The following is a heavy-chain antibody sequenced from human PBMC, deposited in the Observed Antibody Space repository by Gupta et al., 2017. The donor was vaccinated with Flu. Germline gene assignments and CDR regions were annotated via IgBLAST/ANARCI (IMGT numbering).Heavy chain of an antibody. CDR1: GFTFGTYW. J-gene: IGHJ4*02. CDR3: ATNRNKVFDH. Sequence: EVQLVESGGGLVQPGGSLRLSCAASGFTFGTYWIKQDGSEKQYVDAVRGRFTISRDNGKNSLYLQINSLRAEDTAVYYCATNRNKVFDHWGQGTLVTVSS. V-gene: IGHV3-7*01. D-gene: IGHD1-14*01. CDR2: KQDGSEK.